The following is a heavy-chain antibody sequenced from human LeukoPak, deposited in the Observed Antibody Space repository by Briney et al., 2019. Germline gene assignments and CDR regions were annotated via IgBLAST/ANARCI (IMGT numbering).Heavy chain of an antibody. V-gene: IGHV3-7*01. Sequence: GGSLRLSCAASGFTFTSYSMNWVRQAPGKGLEWVANIKEDRSEKYYVDSVKGRFTISRDNAKNSLYLQMNSLRVEDTAVYYCARDRTQGDYSNGDYWGQGTLVTVSS. D-gene: IGHD4-11*01. J-gene: IGHJ4*02. CDR2: IKEDRSEK. CDR3: ARDRTQGDYSNGDY. CDR1: GFTFTSYS.